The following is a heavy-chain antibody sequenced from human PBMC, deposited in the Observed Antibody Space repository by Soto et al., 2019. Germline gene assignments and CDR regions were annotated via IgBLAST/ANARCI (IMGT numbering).Heavy chain of an antibody. CDR3: ARRSIVGATTTAFDI. CDR1: GGSFSGYY. V-gene: IGHV4-34*01. D-gene: IGHD1-26*01. J-gene: IGHJ3*02. Sequence: LSLTCAVYGGSFSGYYWSWIRQPPGKGLEWIGEINHSGSTNYNPSLKSRVTISVDTSKNQFSLKLSSVTAADTAVYYCARRSIVGATTTAFDIWGQGTMVTVSS. CDR2: INHSGST.